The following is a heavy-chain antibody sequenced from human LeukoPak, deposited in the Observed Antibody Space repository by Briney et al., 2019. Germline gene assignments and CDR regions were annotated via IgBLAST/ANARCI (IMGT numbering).Heavy chain of an antibody. CDR2: IYTSGST. V-gene: IGHV4-4*07. J-gene: IGHJ5*02. D-gene: IGHD2-2*01. CDR3: ARDAPGCSSTSCPKGPATNWFDP. CDR1: GGSISSYY. Sequence: PSETLSLTCTVSGGSISSYYWSWIRQPAGKGLEWIGRIYTSGSTNYNPSLKSRVTMSVDTSKNQFSLKLSSVTAADTAVYYCARDAPGCSSTSCPKGPATNWFDPWGQGTLVTASS.